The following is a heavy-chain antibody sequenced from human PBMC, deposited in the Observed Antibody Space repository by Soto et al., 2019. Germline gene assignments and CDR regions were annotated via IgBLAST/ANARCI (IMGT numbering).Heavy chain of an antibody. CDR3: AKDSSGWSRTFDP. CDR2: ISGSGYST. J-gene: IGHJ5*02. Sequence: GGSLRLSCAASGFTFSSYAVTWVRQAPGKGLEWVSSISGSGYSTYYADSVKGRFTISRDNSKNTVYLQMNFLRAEDTAVYYCAKDSSGWSRTFDPWGQGTLVTVSS. D-gene: IGHD6-19*01. V-gene: IGHV3-23*01. CDR1: GFTFSSYA.